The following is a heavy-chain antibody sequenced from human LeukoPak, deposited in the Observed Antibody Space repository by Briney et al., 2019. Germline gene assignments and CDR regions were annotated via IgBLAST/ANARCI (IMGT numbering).Heavy chain of an antibody. CDR3: ARSPLGGSHDY. J-gene: IGHJ4*02. V-gene: IGHV3-21*01. D-gene: IGHD1-26*01. Sequence: GGSLRLSCAASGFTFSSYSMNWVRQAPGKGLEWVSSISSTSTYIYYADSVKGRFTISRDNAKNSLYLQMNSLRAEDTAVYYCARSPLGGSHDYWGQGTLVTVSS. CDR2: ISSTSTYI. CDR1: GFTFSSYS.